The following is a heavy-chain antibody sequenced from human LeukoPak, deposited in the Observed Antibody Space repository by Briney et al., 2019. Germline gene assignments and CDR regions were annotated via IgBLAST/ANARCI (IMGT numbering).Heavy chain of an antibody. D-gene: IGHD3-16*01. CDR1: GFTFSDYS. V-gene: IGHV3-21*01. CDR2: IGGIGTYI. J-gene: IGHJ4*02. Sequence: GGSLRLSCAASGFTFSDYSINWVRQAPGKGLEWVSSIGGIGTYIYYAGSVKGRFTISRDNAKNSLFLQMNGLRAEDTAVYYWGRIYDWGQGTLVTVSS. CDR3: GRIYD.